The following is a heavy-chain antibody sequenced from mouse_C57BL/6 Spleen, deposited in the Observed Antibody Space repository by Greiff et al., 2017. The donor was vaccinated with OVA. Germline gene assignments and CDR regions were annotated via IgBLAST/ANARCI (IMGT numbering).Heavy chain of an antibody. D-gene: IGHD1-1*01. V-gene: IGHV1-20*01. CDR2: INPYNGDT. Sequence: EVKLQESGPELVKPGDSVKISCKASGYSFTGYFMNWVMQSHGKSLEWIGRINPYNGDTFYNQKFKGKATLTVDKSSSTAHMELRSLTSEDSAVYYCARSTTVVATGFDYWGQGTTLTVSS. J-gene: IGHJ2*01. CDR3: ARSTTVVATGFDY. CDR1: GYSFTGYF.